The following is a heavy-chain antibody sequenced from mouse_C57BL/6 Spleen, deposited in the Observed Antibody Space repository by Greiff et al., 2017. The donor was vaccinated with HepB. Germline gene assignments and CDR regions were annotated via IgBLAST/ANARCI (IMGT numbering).Heavy chain of an antibody. V-gene: IGHV10-1*01. D-gene: IGHD4-1*01. Sequence: EVQGVESGGGLVQPKGSLKLSCAASGFSFNTYAMNWVRQAPGKGLEWVARIRSKSNKYATYYADSVKDRFTISRDDSESMLYLQMNNLKTEDTAMYYCGRQNWAPDWYFDVWGTGTTVTVSS. J-gene: IGHJ1*03. CDR2: IRSKSNKYAT. CDR1: GFSFNTYA. CDR3: GRQNWAPDWYFDV.